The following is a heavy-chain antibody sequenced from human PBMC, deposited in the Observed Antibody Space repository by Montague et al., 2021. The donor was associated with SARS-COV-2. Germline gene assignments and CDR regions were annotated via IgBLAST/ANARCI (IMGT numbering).Heavy chain of an antibody. J-gene: IGHJ6*02. D-gene: IGHD2/OR15-2a*01. Sequence: SLRLSCAASGLTFSSYAMHWVRQAPGKGLEWVAVISYDGSNKYYADSVKDRFTISRDNSKNTLYLQMNSLRAEGTAVYYCARTLLDYYGMDVWGQGTTVTVSS. CDR2: ISYDGSNK. V-gene: IGHV3-30-3*01. CDR3: ARTLLDYYGMDV. CDR1: GLTFSSYA.